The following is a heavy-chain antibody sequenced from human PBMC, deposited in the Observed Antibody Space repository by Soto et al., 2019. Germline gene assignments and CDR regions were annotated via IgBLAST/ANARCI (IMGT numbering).Heavy chain of an antibody. CDR1: GGSFSGYY. CDR3: ARTTYYYDSSGYSIRIYYFAY. V-gene: IGHV4-34*01. J-gene: IGHJ4*02. CDR2: INHSGST. Sequence: SETLSLTCAVYGGSFSGYYWRWIRQPPGKGLEWIGEINHSGSTNYNPSLKSRVTISIDTSKNQFSLKLSSVTAADTAVYYCARTTYYYDSSGYSIRIYYFAYWGQGTLVTVSS. D-gene: IGHD3-22*01.